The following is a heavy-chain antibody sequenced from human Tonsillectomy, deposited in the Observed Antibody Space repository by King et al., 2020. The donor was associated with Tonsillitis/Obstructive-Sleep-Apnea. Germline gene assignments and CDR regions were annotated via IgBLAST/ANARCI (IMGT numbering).Heavy chain of an antibody. CDR1: GGSISSYY. V-gene: IGHV4-59*08. CDR3: ARHGGCSSTSCYIPYYYYGMDV. J-gene: IGHJ6*02. Sequence: QLQESGPGLVKPSETLSLTCTVSGGSISSYYWSWIRQPPGKGLEWIGYIYYSGSTNYNPSLKSRVTISVDTSKNQFSLRLSSVTAADTAVYYCARHGGCSSTSCYIPYYYYGMDVWGQGTTVTVSS. CDR2: IYYSGST. D-gene: IGHD2-2*02.